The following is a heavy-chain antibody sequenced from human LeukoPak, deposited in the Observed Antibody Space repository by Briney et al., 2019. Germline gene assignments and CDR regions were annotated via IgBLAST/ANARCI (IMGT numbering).Heavy chain of an antibody. CDR1: GGSISRSRDY. D-gene: IGHD1-26*01. CDR3: ARQTRGSRKYYYYMDV. CDR2: IYYSGST. Sequence: PSETLSLTCTVSGGSISRSRDYWGWIRQPPGKGLEWIGSIYYSGSTYYNPSLKSRVTISGDTSKNRFSLKLSSVTAADTAVYYCARQTRGSRKYYYYMDVWGKGTTVTISS. J-gene: IGHJ6*03. V-gene: IGHV4-39*01.